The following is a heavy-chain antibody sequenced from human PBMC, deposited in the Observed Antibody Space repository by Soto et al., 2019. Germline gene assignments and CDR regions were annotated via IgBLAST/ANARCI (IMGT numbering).Heavy chain of an antibody. CDR3: ARGMNDIVVVVAATWMFDY. CDR2: INPSGGST. V-gene: IGHV1-46*01. J-gene: IGHJ4*02. CDR1: GYTFTSYY. D-gene: IGHD2-15*01. Sequence: ASVKVSCKASGYTFTSYYMHWVRQAPGQGLEWMGIINPSGGSTSYAQKIQGRVTMTRDTSTSIVYMELSSLRSEDTAVYYCARGMNDIVVVVAATWMFDYWGQGTLVTVPS.